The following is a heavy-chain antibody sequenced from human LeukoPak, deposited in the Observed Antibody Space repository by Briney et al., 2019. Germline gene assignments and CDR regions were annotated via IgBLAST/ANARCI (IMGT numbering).Heavy chain of an antibody. Sequence: SETLALICAVYGGPFCGYYWRWIRQPPGKGLEWIGEINHSGSTNYNPSLKSRVTISVDTSKNQFSLKLSSVTAADTAVYYCARGTYSSSSLNWFDPWGQGTLVTVSS. V-gene: IGHV4-34*01. CDR2: INHSGST. CDR3: ARGTYSSSSLNWFDP. D-gene: IGHD6-13*01. CDR1: GGPFCGYY. J-gene: IGHJ5*02.